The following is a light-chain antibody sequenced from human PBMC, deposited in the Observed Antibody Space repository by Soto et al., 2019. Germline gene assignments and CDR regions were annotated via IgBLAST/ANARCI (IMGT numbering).Light chain of an antibody. CDR1: SSDVGGYIY. V-gene: IGLV2-11*01. CDR3: CAYAGSYTVL. CDR2: DVS. Sequence: QSALTQPRSVSGSPGQSVTISCTGTSSDVGGYIYVSWYQQHPGKVPKLMMFDVSERPSGVPDRFSGSKSGNTASLSISGLQAEDEADYYCCAYAGSYTVLFGGGTKVTVL. J-gene: IGLJ2*01.